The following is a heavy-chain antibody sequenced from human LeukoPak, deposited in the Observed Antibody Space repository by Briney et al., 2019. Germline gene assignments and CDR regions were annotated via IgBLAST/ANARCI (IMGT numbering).Heavy chain of an antibody. D-gene: IGHD3-10*01. CDR2: ISGSGGST. V-gene: IGHV3-23*01. CDR3: AKFPGYYGSGSYSRAFDY. J-gene: IGHJ4*02. CDR1: GFTFSSYA. Sequence: GGSLRLSCAASGFTFSSYAMSWVRQAPGKGLEWVSAISGSGGSTYYADSVKGRFTISRDNSKNTLYLQMSSLRAEDTAVYYCAKFPGYYGSGSYSRAFDYWGQGTLVTVSS.